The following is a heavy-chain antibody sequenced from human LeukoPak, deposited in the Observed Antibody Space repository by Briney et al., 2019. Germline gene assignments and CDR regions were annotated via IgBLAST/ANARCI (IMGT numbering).Heavy chain of an antibody. D-gene: IGHD3-10*01. CDR2: ISSDGTNK. V-gene: IGHV3-30*03. J-gene: IGHJ4*02. CDR1: GFTFSSYG. Sequence: GGSLRLSCAASGFTFSSYGMHWVRQAPGKGLEWVAVISSDGTNKDYADSVKGRFSISRDNSKNTLYLQMNRLRADDTAVYFCARDKGGMVPFDHWGQGTLVTVSS. CDR3: ARDKGGMVPFDH.